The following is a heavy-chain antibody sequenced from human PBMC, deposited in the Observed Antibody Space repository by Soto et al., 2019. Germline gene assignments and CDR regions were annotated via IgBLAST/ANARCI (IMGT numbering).Heavy chain of an antibody. Sequence: SETLSLTCTVSGGSISSSSYYWGWIRQPPGKGLEWIGSIYYSGSTYYNPSLKSRVTISVDTSKNQFSLKLSSVTAADTAVYYCARHDYDFWSGSLNWFDPWGQGTLVTVSS. CDR1: GGSISSSSYY. J-gene: IGHJ5*02. CDR2: IYYSGST. CDR3: ARHDYDFWSGSLNWFDP. D-gene: IGHD3-3*01. V-gene: IGHV4-39*01.